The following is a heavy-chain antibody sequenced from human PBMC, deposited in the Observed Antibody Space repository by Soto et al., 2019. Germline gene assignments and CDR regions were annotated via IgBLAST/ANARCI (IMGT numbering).Heavy chain of an antibody. Sequence: GGSLRLSCAASGFTFSDYYMSWIRQAPGKGLEWVSYISSSGSTIYYADPVKGRFTISRDNAKNSLYLQMNSLRAEDTAVYYCAREWSSSWYQLDYWGQGTLVTGSS. CDR3: AREWSSSWYQLDY. J-gene: IGHJ4*02. CDR1: GFTFSDYY. D-gene: IGHD6-13*01. V-gene: IGHV3-11*01. CDR2: ISSSGSTI.